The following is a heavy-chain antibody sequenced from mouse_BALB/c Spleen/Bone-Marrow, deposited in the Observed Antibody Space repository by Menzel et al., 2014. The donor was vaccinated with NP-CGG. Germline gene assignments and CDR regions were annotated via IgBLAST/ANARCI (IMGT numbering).Heavy chain of an antibody. D-gene: IGHD1-2*01. CDR3: ARDIGRLLFDF. J-gene: IGHJ2*01. Sequence: EVHLVESGGGLVQPGGSLRLSCAPSGFTFTDYYMNWVRQPPGKALEWLGFIRNKANGYTTEYSASVKGRFTISRDNSQSILYLQMNTLRAEDSATYYCARDIGRLLFDFWGQGTTLTVSS. V-gene: IGHV7-3*02. CDR2: IRNKANGYTT. CDR1: GFTFTDYY.